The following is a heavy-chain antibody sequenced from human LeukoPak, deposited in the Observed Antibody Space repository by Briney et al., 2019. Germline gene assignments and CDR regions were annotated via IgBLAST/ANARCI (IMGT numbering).Heavy chain of an antibody. V-gene: IGHV4-59*11. Sequence: SETLSLTCTVSGRSISSHYWSWLRQPPGKGLEWIGYIYYSGSTNYNPSLKSRVTLSVDTSKNQFSLKLSSLTAADTAVYYCARLTRYMDVWGKGTTVTVSS. CDR3: ARLTRYMDV. D-gene: IGHD3-9*01. J-gene: IGHJ6*03. CDR2: IYYSGST. CDR1: GRSISSHY.